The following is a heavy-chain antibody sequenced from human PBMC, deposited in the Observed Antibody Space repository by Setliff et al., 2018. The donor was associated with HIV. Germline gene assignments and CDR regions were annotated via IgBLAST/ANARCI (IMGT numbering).Heavy chain of an antibody. D-gene: IGHD3-10*01. J-gene: IGHJ1*01. V-gene: IGHV1-2*06. Sequence: ASVKVSCKASGYMFSGFHMHWVRQAAGQGLEWMGRINPNSGGTNYAQKFQGRVTMTRDTSISTAYMELSRLRSDDTAVYYCARDWAEDYYGSGSFQYWGQGTQVTVSS. CDR2: INPNSGGT. CDR1: GYMFSGFH. CDR3: ARDWAEDYYGSGSFQY.